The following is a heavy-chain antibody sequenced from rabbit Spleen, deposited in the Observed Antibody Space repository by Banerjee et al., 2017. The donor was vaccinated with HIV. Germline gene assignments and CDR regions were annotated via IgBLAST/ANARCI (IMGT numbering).Heavy chain of an antibody. CDR2: IYAGSSGST. D-gene: IGHD8-1*01. J-gene: IGHJ6*01. Sequence: QEQLVESGGGLVQPGGSLTLTCTASGFSFSSSYWICWVRQAPGKGLEWIGCIYAGSSGSTYYASWAKGRFTISKTSSTTVTLQMTSLTVADTATYFCARDTGSSFSSYGMDLWGQGTLVTVS. V-gene: IGHV1S45*01. CDR3: ARDTGSSFSSYGMDL. CDR1: GFSFSSSYW.